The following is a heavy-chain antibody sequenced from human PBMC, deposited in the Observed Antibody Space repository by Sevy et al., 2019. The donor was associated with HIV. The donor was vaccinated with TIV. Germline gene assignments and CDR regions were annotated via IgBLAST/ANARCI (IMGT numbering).Heavy chain of an antibody. V-gene: IGHV1-46*01. CDR3: ARGDSGSGRGFDY. CDR1: EYVLSYFH. J-gene: IGHJ4*02. CDR2: IHPTGRDI. D-gene: IGHD3-10*01. Sequence: ASVKVSCKASEYVLSYFHIHWVRQAPGQGPEWMGIIHPTGRDITYALKFQGRFTMTRDASTNTVYMDLSSLTSEDTAVYYCARGDSGSGRGFDYWGQGTLVTVSS.